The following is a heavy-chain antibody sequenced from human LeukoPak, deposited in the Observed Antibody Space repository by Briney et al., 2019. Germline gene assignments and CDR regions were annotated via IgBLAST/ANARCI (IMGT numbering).Heavy chain of an antibody. J-gene: IGHJ6*02. D-gene: IGHD3-22*01. CDR3: ARGYYDSSGYPYGMDV. CDR1: GYTFTCYG. V-gene: IGHV1-18*01. Sequence: GASVKVSCKASGYTFTCYGISWVRQAPGQGLEWMGCISAYNGNTNYAQKLQGRVTMTTDTSTSTAYMELRSLRSDDTAVYYCARGYYDSSGYPYGMDVWSQGTPVTVSS. CDR2: ISAYNGNT.